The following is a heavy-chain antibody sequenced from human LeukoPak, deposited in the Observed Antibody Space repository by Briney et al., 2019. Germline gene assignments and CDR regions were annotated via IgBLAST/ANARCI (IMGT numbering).Heavy chain of an antibody. CDR2: IDPNSGGT. J-gene: IGHJ5*02. D-gene: IGHD2-15*01. V-gene: IGHV1-2*06. Sequence: ASVKVSCKASGYTLSVYYMHWVRQAPGQGLEWMGHIDPNSGGTNYAQKFQGRVTMTRDTSISTVYMEMSSLRSDDTAVYFCGGGVVVTQQSWFDPWGQGTLVTVSS. CDR3: GGGVVVTQQSWFDP. CDR1: GYTLSVYY.